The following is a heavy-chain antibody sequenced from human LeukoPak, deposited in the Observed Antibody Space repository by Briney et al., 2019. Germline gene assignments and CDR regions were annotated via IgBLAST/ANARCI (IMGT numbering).Heavy chain of an antibody. CDR2: VNPNSGGT. Sequence: ASVKVSCKASGYTFTGYYMHWVRQAPGQGLEWMGWVNPNSGGTNYAQKFQGWVTMTRDTSISTAYMELSRLRSDDTAVYYCARDWGGSDDAFDIWGQGTMVTVSS. V-gene: IGHV1-2*04. D-gene: IGHD2-15*01. CDR3: ARDWGGSDDAFDI. CDR1: GYTFTGYY. J-gene: IGHJ3*02.